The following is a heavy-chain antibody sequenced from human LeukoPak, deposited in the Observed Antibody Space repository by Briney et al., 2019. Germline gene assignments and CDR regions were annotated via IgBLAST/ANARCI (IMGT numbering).Heavy chain of an antibody. D-gene: IGHD3-16*01. CDR3: AKDFLGESGAFDI. J-gene: IGHJ3*02. Sequence: ASVKVSCKASGYTFTSYYMHWVRQAPGQGLEWMGIINPSGGSTSYAQKFQGRVTMTRDTFTSTAYLDLRSLRSGDTAVYYCAKDFLGESGAFDIWGQGTMVTVSS. CDR1: GYTFTSYY. V-gene: IGHV1-46*01. CDR2: INPSGGST.